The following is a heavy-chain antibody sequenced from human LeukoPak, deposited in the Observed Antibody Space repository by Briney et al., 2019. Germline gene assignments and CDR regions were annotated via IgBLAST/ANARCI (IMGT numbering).Heavy chain of an antibody. V-gene: IGHV3-33*06. J-gene: IGHJ5*02. D-gene: IGHD6-19*01. CDR1: GFTFSSHG. Sequence: GGSLRLSCAASGFTFSSHGMHWVRQAPGKGLEWVAVIWYDGSNKYYADSVKGRFTISRDNSKDTLYLQMNSLRAEDTAVYYCAKDRGSSGSDWFDPWGQGTLVTVSS. CDR3: AKDRGSSGSDWFDP. CDR2: IWYDGSNK.